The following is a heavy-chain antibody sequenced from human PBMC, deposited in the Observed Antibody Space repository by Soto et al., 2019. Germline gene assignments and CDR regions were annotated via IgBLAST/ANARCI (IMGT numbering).Heavy chain of an antibody. CDR2: ISSSGSTI. D-gene: IGHD2-2*01. CDR3: ARRSLGYCSSTSCYDYYYYYMDV. V-gene: IGHV3-11*01. CDR1: GFTFSDYY. Sequence: GGSLRLSCAASGFTFSDYYMSWIRQAPGKGLEWVSYISSSGSTIYYADSVKGRFTISRDNAKNSLYLQMNSLRAEDTAVYYCARRSLGYCSSTSCYDYYYYYMDVWGKGTTVTVSS. J-gene: IGHJ6*03.